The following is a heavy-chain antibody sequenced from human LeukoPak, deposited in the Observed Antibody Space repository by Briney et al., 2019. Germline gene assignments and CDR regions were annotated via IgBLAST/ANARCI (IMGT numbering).Heavy chain of an antibody. CDR2: IYSGGST. CDR3: ARALLWFGELYPLDY. CDR1: GFTVSSNY. V-gene: IGHV3-66*01. J-gene: IGHJ4*02. Sequence: GGSLRLSCAASGFTVSSNYMSWVRQAPGKGLEWVSVIYSGGSTYYADSVKGRFTISRDNSKNTLYLQMSSLRAEDTAVYYCARALLWFGELYPLDYWGQGTLVTVSS. D-gene: IGHD3-10*01.